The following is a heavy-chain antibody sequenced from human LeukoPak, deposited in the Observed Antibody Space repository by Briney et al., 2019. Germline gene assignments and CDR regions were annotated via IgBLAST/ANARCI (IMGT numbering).Heavy chain of an antibody. CDR3: AKVGRSNTPGG. CDR1: GFTFYDYG. V-gene: IGHV3-20*04. J-gene: IGHJ4*02. D-gene: IGHD3-16*01. Sequence: GGSLRLSCAASGFTFYDYGMSWVRQAPGKGLEWVSGINWNGGSTGYADSVKGRFTISRDNAKNSLYLQMTSLRAEDTAVYYCAKVGRSNTPGGWGQGTLVTVSS. CDR2: INWNGGST.